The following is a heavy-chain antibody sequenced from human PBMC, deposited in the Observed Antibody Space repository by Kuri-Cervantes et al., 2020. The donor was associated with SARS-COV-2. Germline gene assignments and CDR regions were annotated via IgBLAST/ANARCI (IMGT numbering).Heavy chain of an antibody. Sequence: SETLSLTCTVSGDSITSSSYYWGWIRQPPGKGLEWIGNIYNSGITYYNPSLKSRVTISVDTSKKQFSLRLSSVTAADAAVYYCVTSLPRSGWDGEDAFDIWGQGTMVTVSS. D-gene: IGHD6-19*01. V-gene: IGHV4-39*01. CDR3: VTSLPRSGWDGEDAFDI. J-gene: IGHJ3*02. CDR2: IYNSGIT. CDR1: GDSITSSSYY.